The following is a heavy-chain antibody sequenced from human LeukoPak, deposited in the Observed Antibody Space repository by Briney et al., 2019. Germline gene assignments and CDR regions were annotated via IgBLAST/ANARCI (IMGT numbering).Heavy chain of an antibody. CDR1: GYDFTSVS. Sequence: GASVKVSCKASGYDFTSVSISWVRQAPGQGLEWMGWSSVYNGNTNYAQKLQGRVTMTTDTSTNTAYMEMMSLRSDATAVYYCARDLGIAVAGRVDYWGQGTLVTVSS. V-gene: IGHV1-18*01. J-gene: IGHJ4*02. CDR3: ARDLGIAVAGRVDY. D-gene: IGHD6-19*01. CDR2: SSVYNGNT.